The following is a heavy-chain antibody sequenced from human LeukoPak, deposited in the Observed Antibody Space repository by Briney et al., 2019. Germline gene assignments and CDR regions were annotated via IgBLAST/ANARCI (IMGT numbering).Heavy chain of an antibody. J-gene: IGHJ3*02. V-gene: IGHV4-59*08. CDR1: GGSFDSKY. CDR3: ARLPDDYVWGSYQRGAFDI. Sequence: SETLSLTCSVSGGSFDSKYWSWIRQPPGKGLEWIGYIYYSGSTNYNPSLKSRVTISVDTSKNHFSLKLSSVTAADTAVYYCARLPDDYVWGSYQRGAFDIWGQGTMVTVSS. CDR2: IYYSGST. D-gene: IGHD3-16*02.